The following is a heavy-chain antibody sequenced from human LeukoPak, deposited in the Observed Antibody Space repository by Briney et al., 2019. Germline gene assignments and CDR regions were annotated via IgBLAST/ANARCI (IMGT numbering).Heavy chain of an antibody. J-gene: IGHJ4*02. CDR2: IYTSGST. CDR1: GGSISSYY. CDR3: ARGGSTDFWSGYYTEVFDY. D-gene: IGHD3-3*01. Sequence: SETLSLTCTVSGGSISSYYWSWIRQPAGKGLEWIGRIYTSGSTNYNPSLKSRVTMSVDTSKNQFSLKLSSVTAADMAVYYCARGGSTDFWSGYYTEVFDYWGQGTLVTVPS. V-gene: IGHV4-4*07.